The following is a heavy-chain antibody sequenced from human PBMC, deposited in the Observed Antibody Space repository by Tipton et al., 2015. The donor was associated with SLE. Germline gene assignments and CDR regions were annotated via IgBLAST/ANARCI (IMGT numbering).Heavy chain of an antibody. V-gene: IGHV4-4*07. D-gene: IGHD6-19*01. J-gene: IGHJ4*02. Sequence: TLSLTCTVSGGSISGYYWSWFRQPAGKGLEWIGRIYTSGSTNYNPSLKSRVTMSVDTSKNQFSLQLSAVTAADTAVYYCARETSSLFDYWGQGTLVTVSS. CDR1: GGSISGYY. CDR3: ARETSSLFDY. CDR2: IYTSGST.